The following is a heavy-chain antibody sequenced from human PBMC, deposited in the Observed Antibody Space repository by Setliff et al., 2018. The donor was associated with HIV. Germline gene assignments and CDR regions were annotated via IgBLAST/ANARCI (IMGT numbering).Heavy chain of an antibody. CDR1: GFTVSSNY. Sequence: PGGSLRLSCAASGFTVSSNYMSWVRQAPGKGLEWVSVIYSGGSTYYADSVKGRFTISRDNSKNTLYLQMNSLRTEDTATYYCAEEFEDLSGAYWGQGTLVTVSS. J-gene: IGHJ4*02. D-gene: IGHD3-10*01. V-gene: IGHV3-66*02. CDR3: AEEFEDLSGAY. CDR2: IYSGGST.